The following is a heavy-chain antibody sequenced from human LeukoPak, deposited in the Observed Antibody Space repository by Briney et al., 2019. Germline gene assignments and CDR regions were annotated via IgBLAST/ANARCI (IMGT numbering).Heavy chain of an antibody. J-gene: IGHJ4*02. D-gene: IGHD5-18*01. CDR3: ARDLGEDTTMIFFDF. V-gene: IGHV1-18*04. CDR2: ISAYNGNR. CDR1: GYTFTGHY. Sequence: ASVKVSCKASGYTFTGHYMHWVRQAPGQGLEWMGWISAYNGNRKYAQKVQGRVTMTTDTSTSTAYMELRSLRSDDTAVYYCARDLGEDTTMIFFDFWGQGTLVTVSS.